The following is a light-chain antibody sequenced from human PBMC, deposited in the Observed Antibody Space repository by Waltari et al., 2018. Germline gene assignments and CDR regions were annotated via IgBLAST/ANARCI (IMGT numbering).Light chain of an antibody. CDR2: GKS. Sequence: SSELTQDPAVSVALGQTVRITCHGDSLRSYYARWYQQKPGQAPVIFIYGKSNRHSGIPDRFSGSSSGNTASLTITGAQAEDEADYYCNSRDSSGNHLLFGGGTKLTVL. CDR3: NSRDSSGNHLL. CDR1: SLRSYY. J-gene: IGLJ2*01. V-gene: IGLV3-19*01.